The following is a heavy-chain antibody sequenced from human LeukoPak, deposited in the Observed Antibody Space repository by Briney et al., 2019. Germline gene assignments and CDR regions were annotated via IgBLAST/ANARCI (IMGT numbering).Heavy chain of an antibody. CDR3: TSLGLAGAPIYDTMDV. CDR1: GFTFSDAW. J-gene: IGHJ6*02. V-gene: IGHV3-15*01. CDR2: IKSKNDGGTT. D-gene: IGHD6-13*01. Sequence: PGGSLRLSCAASGFTFSDAWMSWVRQAPGKGLEWVGRIKSKNDGGTTDYAAPVKGRFTISRDDSKNTLYLQMNSLKTEDTAVYYCTSLGLAGAPIYDTMDVWGQGTTVTVS.